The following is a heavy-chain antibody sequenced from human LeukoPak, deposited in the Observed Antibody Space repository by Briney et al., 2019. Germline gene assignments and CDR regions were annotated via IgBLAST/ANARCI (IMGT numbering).Heavy chain of an antibody. D-gene: IGHD4-17*01. CDR2: IRSKANSYAT. Sequence: GGSLRLSCAASGFTFSGSAMHWVRQASGKGLEWVGRIRSKANSYATAYAASVKGMFTISRDDSKNTAYLQMNSLKTEDTAVYYCTRLIYGDYAFDIWGQGTMVTVSS. CDR1: GFTFSGSA. CDR3: TRLIYGDYAFDI. V-gene: IGHV3-73*01. J-gene: IGHJ3*02.